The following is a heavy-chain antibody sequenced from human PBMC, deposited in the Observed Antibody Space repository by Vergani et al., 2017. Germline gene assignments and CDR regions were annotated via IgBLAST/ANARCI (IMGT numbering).Heavy chain of an antibody. V-gene: IGHV3-15*01. Sequence: EVQLLESGGGLVQPGGSLRLSCAASGFTFSNAWMSWVRQAPGKGLEWVGRIKSKTDGGTTDYAAPVKGRFTISRDDSKNTLYLQMNSLKTEDTAVYYCTAYYYDSSGYYYFDYWGQGTLVTVSS. CDR2: IKSKTDGGTT. CDR1: GFTFSNAW. J-gene: IGHJ4*02. CDR3: TAYYYDSSGYYYFDY. D-gene: IGHD3-22*01.